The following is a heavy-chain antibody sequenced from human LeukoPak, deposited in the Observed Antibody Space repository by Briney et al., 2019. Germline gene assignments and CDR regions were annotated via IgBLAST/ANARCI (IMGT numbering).Heavy chain of an antibody. J-gene: IGHJ4*02. V-gene: IGHV3-48*04. CDR2: IRGRSDTT. CDR3: ARVMRSGSPFDY. Sequence: PGGSLRLSCAASGFTFTMFSMNWLRQAPGKGLEWIAFIRGRSDTTYYADSVQGRFTISRDNAKNSLYQQMNSLRAEDTAVYYCARVMRSGSPFDYWGQGTLVTVSS. CDR1: GFTFTMFS. D-gene: IGHD1-26*01.